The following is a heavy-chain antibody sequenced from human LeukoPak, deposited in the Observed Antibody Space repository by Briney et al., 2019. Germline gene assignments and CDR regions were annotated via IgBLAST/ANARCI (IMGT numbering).Heavy chain of an antibody. Sequence: HSGGSLRLSCAASGFTFSSYAMSWVRQAPGKGLEWVSAISGSGGSTYYADSVKGRFTISRDNSKNTLYLQMNSLRAEDTAVYYCARVLVVPAATGYYFDYWGQGTLVTVSS. CDR1: GFTFSSYA. CDR3: ARVLVVPAATGYYFDY. CDR2: ISGSGGST. V-gene: IGHV3-23*01. J-gene: IGHJ4*02. D-gene: IGHD2-2*01.